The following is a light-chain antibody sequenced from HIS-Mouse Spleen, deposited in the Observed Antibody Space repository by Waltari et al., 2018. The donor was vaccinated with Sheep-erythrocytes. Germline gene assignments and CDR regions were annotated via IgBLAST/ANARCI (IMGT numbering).Light chain of an antibody. Sequence: QSALTQPRSVSGSPGQSVTISCTGTSSDVGGYNYVPQYQPHPGKAPQLMIYDVSTRRSGVPDRFSGSKSGNAASLTISGLQAEDEADYYCCSYAGSYNHVFATGTKVTVL. V-gene: IGLV2-11*01. J-gene: IGLJ1*01. CDR2: DVS. CDR1: SSDVGGYNY. CDR3: CSYAGSYNHV.